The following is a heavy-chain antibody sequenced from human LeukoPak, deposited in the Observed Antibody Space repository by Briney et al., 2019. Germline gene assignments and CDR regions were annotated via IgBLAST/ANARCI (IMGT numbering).Heavy chain of an antibody. D-gene: IGHD1-14*01. CDR2: INPSGGST. Sequence: ASVKVSCKASGYIFTSYQIHWVRQAPGQGLEWMGVINPSGGSTSYAQKFQGRVTMTRDTSTSTVYMELSSLGSEDTAVYYCGREGITHAFDIWGQGTMVTVSS. V-gene: IGHV1-46*01. J-gene: IGHJ3*02. CDR3: GREGITHAFDI. CDR1: GYIFTSYQ.